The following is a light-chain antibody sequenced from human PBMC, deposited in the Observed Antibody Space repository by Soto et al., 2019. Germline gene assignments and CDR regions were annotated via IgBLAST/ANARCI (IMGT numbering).Light chain of an antibody. V-gene: IGKV3-15*01. CDR1: QSVSSN. Sequence: EIVLTQSPGTLSLSPGERATFSCRASQSVSSNYLAWYQQKPGQAPRLLIYGASTRATGVPARFSGSGSGTEFTLTISSLQSEDFAVFYCQQYHDWPRTFGQGTKVDI. CDR2: GAS. CDR3: QQYHDWPRT. J-gene: IGKJ1*01.